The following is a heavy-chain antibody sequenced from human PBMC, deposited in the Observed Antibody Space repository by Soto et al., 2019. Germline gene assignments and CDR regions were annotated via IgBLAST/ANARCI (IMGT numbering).Heavy chain of an antibody. CDR2: ISSSGSHT. V-gene: IGHV3-11*05. D-gene: IGHD3-10*02. CDR1: GFTFSDYY. Sequence: WGSLRLSCAASGFTFSDYYMSWIRQAPGKGLEWVSYISSSGSHTNYADSVKGRFTISRDNAKNSLYLQMNSLRAEDTAVYYFARDCVGGGINWPPYYYGMDVWGQGTTVTVSS. J-gene: IGHJ6*02. CDR3: ARDCVGGGINWPPYYYGMDV.